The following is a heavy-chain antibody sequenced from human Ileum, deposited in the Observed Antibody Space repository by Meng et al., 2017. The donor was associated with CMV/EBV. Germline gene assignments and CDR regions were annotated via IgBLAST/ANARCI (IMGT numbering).Heavy chain of an antibody. D-gene: IGHD3-3*01. CDR3: ARGPRFSVCPGSYFDY. CDR1: GDSISSSSYY. Sequence: SETLSLTCTVSGDSISSSSYYYDWIRQAPGKGLEWIGSIYYSGSTFYNPSLESRVTMSLDTSKNQFSLKLSSVPAADTAVYYCARGPRFSVCPGSYFDYWGQGSLVTVSS. V-gene: IGHV4-39*07. CDR2: IYYSGST. J-gene: IGHJ4*02.